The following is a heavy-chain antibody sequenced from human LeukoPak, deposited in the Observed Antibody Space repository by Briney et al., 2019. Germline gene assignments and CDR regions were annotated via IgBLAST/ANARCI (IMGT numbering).Heavy chain of an antibody. Sequence: GSLRLSCAASGFTFSSYAMSWVRQPPGKGLEWIGEIYHSGSANYNPSLKSRVTISVDKSKNQFSLKLSSVTAADTAVYYCARDRYGDYSDWGQGTLVTVSS. J-gene: IGHJ4*02. CDR1: GFTFSSYAM. CDR3: ARDRYGDYSD. D-gene: IGHD4-17*01. V-gene: IGHV4-4*02. CDR2: IYHSGSA.